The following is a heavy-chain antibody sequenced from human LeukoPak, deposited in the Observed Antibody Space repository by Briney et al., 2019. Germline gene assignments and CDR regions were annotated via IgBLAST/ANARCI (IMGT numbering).Heavy chain of an antibody. V-gene: IGHV4-39*01. D-gene: IGHD5-12*01. CDR2: IYYSGST. CDR1: GGSISSSSYY. J-gene: IGHJ4*02. CDR3: ARPGGRPGYSGSDFDS. Sequence: SETLSLTCTVSGGSISSSSYYWGWIRQPPGKGLEWIGSIYYSGSTYYNPSLKSRVTISVDTSKNQFSLKLSSVTAADTAVYYCARPGGRPGYSGSDFDSWGQGTLVTVSS.